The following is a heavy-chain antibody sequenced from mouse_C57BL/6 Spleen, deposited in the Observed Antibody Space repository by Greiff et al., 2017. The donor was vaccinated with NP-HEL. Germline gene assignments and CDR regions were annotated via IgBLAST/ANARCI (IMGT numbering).Heavy chain of an antibody. CDR3: AKGYGSGFAY. CDR1: GYTFTDYY. Sequence: QVQLKQSGAELVRPGASVKLSCKASGYTFTDYYINWVKQRPGQGLEWIARIYPGSGNTYYNEKFKGKATLTAEKSSSTAYMQLSSLTSEDSAVYFCAKGYGSGFAYWGQGTLVTVSA. J-gene: IGHJ3*01. CDR2: IYPGSGNT. V-gene: IGHV1-76*01. D-gene: IGHD1-1*01.